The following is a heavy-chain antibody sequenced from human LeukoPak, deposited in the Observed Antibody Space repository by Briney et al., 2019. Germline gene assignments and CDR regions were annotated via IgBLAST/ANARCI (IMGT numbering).Heavy chain of an antibody. Sequence: GGSLRLSCAASGFTFTSYGMHWVRQAPGKGLEWLAVISYDGSDKSYADSVKGRFTISRDNSKNTLYLQMNSLRAEDTAVYYCARELVGSSWSHVFDYWGQGTLVTVSS. J-gene: IGHJ4*02. CDR3: ARELVGSSWSHVFDY. CDR2: ISYDGSDK. D-gene: IGHD6-13*01. CDR1: GFTFTSYG. V-gene: IGHV3-30*03.